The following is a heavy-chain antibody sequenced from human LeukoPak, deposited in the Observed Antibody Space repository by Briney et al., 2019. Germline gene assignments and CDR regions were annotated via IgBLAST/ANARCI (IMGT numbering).Heavy chain of an antibody. V-gene: IGHV3-23*01. CDR2: ISGSGGST. CDR1: GFTFSSYA. D-gene: IGHD6-6*01. CDR3: AKGSSSSRPYYFDY. Sequence: GGSLRLSCAASGFTFSSYAMSWVRQAPGKGLEWVSAISGSGGSTYYADSVKGRFTTSRDNSKNTLFLQMNSLRVEDTAVYYCAKGSSSSRPYYFDYWGQGTLVTVSS. J-gene: IGHJ4*02.